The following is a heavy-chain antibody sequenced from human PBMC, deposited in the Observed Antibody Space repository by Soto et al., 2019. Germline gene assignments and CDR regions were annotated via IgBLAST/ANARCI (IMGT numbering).Heavy chain of an antibody. D-gene: IGHD3-3*01. CDR1: GFTFSSYA. CDR3: ARDRLSGYYPGYFDY. J-gene: IGHJ4*02. Sequence: QVQLVESGGGVVQPGRSLRLSCAASGFTFSSYAMHWVRQAPGKGLEWVAVISYDGSNKYYADSVKGRFTISRDNSKNTLYVQMNSLRAEDTAVYYCARDRLSGYYPGYFDYWGQGTLVTVSS. V-gene: IGHV3-30-3*01. CDR2: ISYDGSNK.